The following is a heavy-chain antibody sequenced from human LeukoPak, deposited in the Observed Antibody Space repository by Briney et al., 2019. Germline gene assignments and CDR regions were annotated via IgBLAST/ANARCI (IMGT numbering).Heavy chain of an antibody. CDR3: ARDLEGSSSK. CDR1: GFTFDDYA. V-gene: IGHV3-9*01. CDR2: ISWNSGSI. Sequence: GRSLRLSCAASGFTFDDYAMDWVRQAPGKGLEWVSGISWNSGSIAYADSVKGRFTISKDNAKNSLYLQMNSLRGEDTALYYCARDLEGSSSKWGQGTLVTVSS. D-gene: IGHD6-13*01. J-gene: IGHJ4*02.